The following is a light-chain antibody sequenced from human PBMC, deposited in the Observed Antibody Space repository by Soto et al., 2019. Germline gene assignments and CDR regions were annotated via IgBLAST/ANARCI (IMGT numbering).Light chain of an antibody. J-gene: IGKJ1*01. CDR3: QQYGSSPRT. CDR1: ETVDTSS. CDR2: SVS. Sequence: EIVLTQSPGTLSLSPGETATLSCRASETVDTSSLGWYQQKPGRAPSLLIYSVSRRATGIPDRFSASGSATDFTLTITRLEPEDFAVYFCQQYGSSPRTFGQGTKVEIK. V-gene: IGKV3-20*01.